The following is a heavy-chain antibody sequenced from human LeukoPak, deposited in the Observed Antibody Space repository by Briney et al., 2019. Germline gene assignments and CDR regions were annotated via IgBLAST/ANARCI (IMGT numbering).Heavy chain of an antibody. V-gene: IGHV3-66*01. CDR3: AREVAGNSFFDY. D-gene: IGHD4-23*01. CDR1: GFTVSNNY. CDR2: IYSGGTT. Sequence: GGSLRLSCAASGFTVSNNYMSWVRQTPGKGLEWVSIIYSGGTTYYADSVKGRFTISRDNSKNTLYLQMNSLRAEDTAVYYCAREVAGNSFFDYWGRGTLVTVSS. J-gene: IGHJ4*02.